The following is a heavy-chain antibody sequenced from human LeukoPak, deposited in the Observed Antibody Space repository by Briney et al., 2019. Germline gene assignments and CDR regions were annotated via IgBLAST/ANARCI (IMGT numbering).Heavy chain of an antibody. CDR3: AKDGGSDPDSFDI. CDR2: IRYDGSNK. J-gene: IGHJ3*02. Sequence: QPGGSLRLSCAASGFTFSSYSMNWARQAPGKGLEWLAFIRYDGSNKNYADSVKGRFTISRDNTKNSLYLQMNSLRAEDTAVYYCAKDGGSDPDSFDIWGQGTMVTVSS. CDR1: GFTFSSYS. V-gene: IGHV3-30*02. D-gene: IGHD2-15*01.